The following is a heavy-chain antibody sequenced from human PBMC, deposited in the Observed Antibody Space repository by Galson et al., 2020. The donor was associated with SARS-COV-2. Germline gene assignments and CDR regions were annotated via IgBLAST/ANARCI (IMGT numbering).Heavy chain of an antibody. D-gene: IGHD6-19*01. J-gene: IGHJ4*02. V-gene: IGHV3-33*01. CDR3: ARDRGSGWYGYFDY. Sequence: GESLKISCAASGFTFSSYGMHWVRQAPGKGLEWVAVIWYDGSNKYYADSVKGRFTISRDNSKNTLYLQMNSLRAEDMAVYYCARDRGSGWYGYFDYWGQGTLVTVSS. CDR1: GFTFSSYG. CDR2: IWYDGSNK.